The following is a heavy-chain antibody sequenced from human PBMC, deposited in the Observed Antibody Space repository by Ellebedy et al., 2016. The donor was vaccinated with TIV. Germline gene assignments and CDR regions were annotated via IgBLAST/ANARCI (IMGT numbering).Heavy chain of an antibody. CDR3: AKLWFGDSGYFDS. V-gene: IGHV3-23*01. J-gene: IGHJ4*02. D-gene: IGHD3-10*01. CDR2: ISGSGFSI. Sequence: GGSLRLSCAASGFTFSNYAMSWVRQAPGKGLEWVSAISGSGFSIFYADSVKGRFTISRDNSKNTLYLQANSLRVDDTAVYYCAKLWFGDSGYFDSWGQGALVTVSS. CDR1: GFTFSNYA.